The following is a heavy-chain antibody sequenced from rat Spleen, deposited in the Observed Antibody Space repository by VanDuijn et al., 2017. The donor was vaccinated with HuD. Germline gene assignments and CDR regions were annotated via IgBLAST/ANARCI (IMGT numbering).Heavy chain of an antibody. CDR1: GYSITSSYR. CDR3: ARGVMDA. Sequence: EVQLQESGPGLVKPSQSLSLTCSVTGYSITSSYRWNWIRKFPGNKLEWMGYINSAGSTNYNPSLKSRISITRDTSKNQFFLQVNSVTSEDTANYYCARGVMDAWGQGASVTVSS. J-gene: IGHJ4*01. CDR2: INSAGST. V-gene: IGHV3-3*01.